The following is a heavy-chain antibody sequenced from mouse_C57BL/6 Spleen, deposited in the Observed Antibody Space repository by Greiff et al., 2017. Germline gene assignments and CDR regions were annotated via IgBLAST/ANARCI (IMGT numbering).Heavy chain of an antibody. D-gene: IGHD1-1*01. CDR3: ARRVSSSDFDY. CDR2: ISSGSSTI. CDR1: GFTFSDYG. Sequence: EVKLMESGGGLVKPGGSLTLSCAASGFTFSDYGMHRVRQAPEKGLEWVAYISSGSSTIYYADTVKGRFTISRENAKYTLFLPMTSLRSEDTAMYYCARRVSSSDFDYWGQGTTLTVSS. V-gene: IGHV5-17*01. J-gene: IGHJ2*01.